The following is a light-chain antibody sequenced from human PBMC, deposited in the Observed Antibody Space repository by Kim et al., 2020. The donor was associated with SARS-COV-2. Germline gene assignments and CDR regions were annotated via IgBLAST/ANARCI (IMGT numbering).Light chain of an antibody. CDR2: GNN. Sequence: GQRVTISCSGSGSNIGSNSVYWYQQRPGTAPKLLIYGNNQRPSGVPDRFSGSKSGTSASLAISGLRSEDEADYYCAAWDDSLSGRVFGGGTQLTVL. CDR1: GSNIGSNS. V-gene: IGLV1-47*01. CDR3: AAWDDSLSGRV. J-gene: IGLJ2*01.